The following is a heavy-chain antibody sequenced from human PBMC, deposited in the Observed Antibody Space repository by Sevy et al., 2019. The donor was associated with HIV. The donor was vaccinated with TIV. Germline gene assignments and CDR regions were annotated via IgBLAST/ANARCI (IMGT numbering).Heavy chain of an antibody. V-gene: IGHV1-69*06. CDR1: GGTFSSYA. D-gene: IGHD4-17*01. Sequence: ASVKVSCKASGGTFSSYAISWMRQAPGQGLEWMGGIIPIFGTANYAQKFQGRVTITADKSTSTAYMELSSLRSEDTAVYYCARNGDYYYYYMDVWGKGTTVTVSS. CDR3: ARNGDYYYYYMDV. J-gene: IGHJ6*03. CDR2: IIPIFGTA.